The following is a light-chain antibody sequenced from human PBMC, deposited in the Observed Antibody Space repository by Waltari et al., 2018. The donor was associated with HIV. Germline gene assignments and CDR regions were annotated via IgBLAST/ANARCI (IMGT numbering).Light chain of an antibody. CDR3: AAWDDNLRGV. V-gene: IGLV1-47*01. CDR2: RRY. CDR1: SSISGRNF. J-gene: IGLJ2*01. Sequence: QSVLTQPPSASGTPGQRVTISCSGDSSISGRNFVNWYQQLPGTAPKLLIYRRYQRPAGGPDLFSGSKSGSSASLSISGRRSEDEAVDYCAAWDDNLRGVFGGGTKLTVL.